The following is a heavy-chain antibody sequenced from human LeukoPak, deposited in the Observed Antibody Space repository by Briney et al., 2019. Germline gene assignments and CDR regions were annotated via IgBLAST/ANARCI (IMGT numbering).Heavy chain of an antibody. CDR1: GGTFSSYA. CDR2: IIPIFGTA. J-gene: IGHJ4*02. D-gene: IGHD1-7*01. Sequence: SVTVSCKASGGTFSSYAISWVRQAPGQGLEWMGWIIPIFGTANYAQKFQGRVTITADESTSTAYMELSSLRSEDTAVYYCARVFPTPLYNWNYAPYYFDYWGQGTLVTVSS. V-gene: IGHV1-69*13. CDR3: ARVFPTPLYNWNYAPYYFDY.